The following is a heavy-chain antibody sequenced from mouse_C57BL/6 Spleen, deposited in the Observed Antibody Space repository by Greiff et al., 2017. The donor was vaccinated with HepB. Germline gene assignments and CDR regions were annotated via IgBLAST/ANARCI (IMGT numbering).Heavy chain of an antibody. CDR2: IDPSDSYT. D-gene: IGHD1-1*01. CDR3: ARWGTTVVATDY. Sequence: QVQLQQPGAELVMPGASVKLSCKASGYTFTSYWMHWVKQRPGQGLEWIGEIDPSDSYTYYNQKFKGKSTLTVDKSSSTAYMQLSSLTSEDSAVYYCARWGTTVVATDYGGQGTTLTVSS. V-gene: IGHV1-69*01. CDR1: GYTFTSYW. J-gene: IGHJ2*01.